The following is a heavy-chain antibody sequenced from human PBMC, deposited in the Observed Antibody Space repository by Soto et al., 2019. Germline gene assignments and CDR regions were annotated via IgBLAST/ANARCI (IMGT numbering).Heavy chain of an antibody. CDR3: ARAGDYSFYYMDV. D-gene: IGHD7-27*01. CDR2: IFSTDEI. V-gene: IGHV2-26*01. CDR1: GFSLTNATMG. Sequence: QVTLKESGPVLVKPTETLTLTCTVSGFSLTNATMGVSWIRQPPGKALEWLTHIFSTDEISYNTSLKSRVTISQDTSKSQVVLTMTNMAPVDTATYYCARAGDYSFYYMDVWGKGTTVIVSS. J-gene: IGHJ6*03.